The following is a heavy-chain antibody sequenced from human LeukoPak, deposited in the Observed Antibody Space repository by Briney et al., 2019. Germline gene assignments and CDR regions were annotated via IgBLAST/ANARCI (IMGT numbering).Heavy chain of an antibody. V-gene: IGHV4-4*07. D-gene: IGHD1-26*01. CDR3: ARVRGDSGSYFDVYYFDY. J-gene: IGHJ4*02. Sequence: SETLSLTCTVSGGSISSYYWSWIRQPAGKGLEWIGRIYTSGSTNYNPSLKSRVTMSVDRSKNQFSLKLSSVTAADTAVYYCARVRGDSGSYFDVYYFDYWGQGTLVTVSS. CDR2: IYTSGST. CDR1: GGSISSYY.